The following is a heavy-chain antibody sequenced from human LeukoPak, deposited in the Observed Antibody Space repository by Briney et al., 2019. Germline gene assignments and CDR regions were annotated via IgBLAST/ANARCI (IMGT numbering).Heavy chain of an antibody. Sequence: RGSLRLSCAASGFTFSSYAMSWVRQAPGKGLEWVSAISGSGGSTYYADSVKGRFTISRDNSKNTLYLQMNSLRAEDTAVYYCAKIVVGATTWFAFDIWGQGTMVTVSS. D-gene: IGHD1-26*01. V-gene: IGHV3-23*01. CDR3: AKIVVGATTWFAFDI. J-gene: IGHJ3*02. CDR2: ISGSGGST. CDR1: GFTFSSYA.